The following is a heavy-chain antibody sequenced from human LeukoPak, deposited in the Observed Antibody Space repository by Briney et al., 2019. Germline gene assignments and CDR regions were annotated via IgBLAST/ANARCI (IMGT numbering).Heavy chain of an antibody. Sequence: PGGSLRLSCIASGFTFNNHAMSWVRQAPGKGLEWVSVIYSGGSTYCADSVKGRFTISGDNSKNTLYLQMNSLRVEDTAVYYCSAMVTTVDVWGKGTTVTVSS. CDR3: SAMVTTVDV. J-gene: IGHJ6*04. CDR2: IYSGGST. D-gene: IGHD5-18*01. V-gene: IGHV3-53*01. CDR1: GFTFNNHA.